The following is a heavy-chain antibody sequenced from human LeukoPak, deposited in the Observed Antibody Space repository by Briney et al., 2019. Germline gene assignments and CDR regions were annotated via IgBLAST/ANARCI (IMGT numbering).Heavy chain of an antibody. Sequence: SSETLSLTCTVSGYSISSDYYWGWIRQPPGKGLEWIGSIYRSGSTYYNPSLKSRVIISLDTSKNQFSLKLSSVTAADTAVYYCARGNAIFPAAIEYYFDYWGQGTLVTVSS. J-gene: IGHJ4*02. D-gene: IGHD2-2*02. CDR2: IYRSGST. CDR3: ARGNAIFPAAIEYYFDY. V-gene: IGHV4-38-2*02. CDR1: GYSISSDYY.